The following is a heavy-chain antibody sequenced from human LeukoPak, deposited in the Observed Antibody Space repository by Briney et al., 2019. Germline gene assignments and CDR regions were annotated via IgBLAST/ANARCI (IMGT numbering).Heavy chain of an antibody. CDR3: ATYGPLTGDDY. CDR1: GFTVSSNY. CDR2: IYRGGST. Sequence: GGSLRLSCAASGFTVSSNYMSWVRQAPGKGLEWVSVIYRGGSTYYADSVKGRFSISRDNSENMLYLQMNSLRAEDTAVYYCATYGPLTGDDYWGQGTLVTVSS. J-gene: IGHJ4*02. V-gene: IGHV3-53*01. D-gene: IGHD7-27*01.